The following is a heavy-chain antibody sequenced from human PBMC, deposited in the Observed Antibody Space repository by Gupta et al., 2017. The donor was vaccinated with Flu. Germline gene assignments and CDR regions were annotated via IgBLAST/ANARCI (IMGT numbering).Heavy chain of an antibody. V-gene: IGHV1-69*06. CDR1: GGIFNSYA. D-gene: IGHD3-22*01. CDR2: IIAICGTV. J-gene: IGHJ4*02. CDR3: ARAKNYYDSSGKEGGDS. Sequence: QVQLVQSGAEVKKPGSSVKVSCTASGGIFNSYAISWVRQAPGQGLEWLGGIIAICGTVNYAQKFQGRVTITADKSTTTVYMELSSLRSEDTAGYYCARAKNYYDSSGKEGGDSWGQGTLVSVSS.